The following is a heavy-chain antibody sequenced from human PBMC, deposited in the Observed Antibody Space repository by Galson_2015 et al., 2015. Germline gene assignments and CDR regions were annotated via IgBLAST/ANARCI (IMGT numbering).Heavy chain of an antibody. J-gene: IGHJ4*02. CDR1: GYTFTDYY. CDR2: INPNSGGT. CDR3: ARDLTVTTFDC. D-gene: IGHD4-17*01. V-gene: IGHV1-2*05. Sequence: AVKVSCKASGYTFTDYYMHWGRQAPGQGLEWMGQINPNSGGTNYAQSFQGRVTMTRDTFISTVYMELSRLRSDVTVVYFCARDLTVTTFDCWGQGTLVTVSS.